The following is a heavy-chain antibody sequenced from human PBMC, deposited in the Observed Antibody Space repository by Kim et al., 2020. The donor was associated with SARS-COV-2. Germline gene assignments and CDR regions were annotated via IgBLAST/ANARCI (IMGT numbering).Heavy chain of an antibody. CDR2: IGTADDS. Sequence: GGSLRLSCAASGFAISTYDIHWVRQGAGRGLEWVSGIGTADDSHYADSVKGRFIITRENAKNSVHLRMNSVTIGDTAVYYCARGPPRLYYYSSGGELDPWGQGTLVTVSS. V-gene: IGHV3-13*01. CDR1: GFAISTYD. D-gene: IGHD3-10*01. J-gene: IGHJ5*02. CDR3: ARGPPRLYYYSSGGELDP.